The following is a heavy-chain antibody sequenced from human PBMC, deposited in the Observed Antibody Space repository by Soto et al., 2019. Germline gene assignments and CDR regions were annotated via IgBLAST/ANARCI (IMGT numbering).Heavy chain of an antibody. J-gene: IGHJ6*03. Sequence: GESLKISCKGSGYSFTSYWIGWVRQMPGKGLEWMGIIYPGDSDTRYSPSFQGQVTISADKSISTAYLQWSSLKASDTAMYYCARRRHDILTGLDYYYYYMDVWGKGTTVTVSS. CDR2: IYPGDSDT. V-gene: IGHV5-51*01. D-gene: IGHD3-9*01. CDR3: ARRRHDILTGLDYYYYYMDV. CDR1: GYSFTSYW.